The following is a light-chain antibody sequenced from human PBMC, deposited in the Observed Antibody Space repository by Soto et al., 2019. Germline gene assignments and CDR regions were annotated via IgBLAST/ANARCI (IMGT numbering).Light chain of an antibody. CDR2: ALT. Sequence: QSVLTQPASVSGSPGQSITISCTGTNSDLGNHNYVSWFQQHPGKAPKLIIFALTRRPSGVPDRFSGSQSGNRASLTTSGLLAEDEADYFCTSSTSDSLYVFGTGTKVTVL. CDR3: TSSTSDSLYV. J-gene: IGLJ1*01. CDR1: NSDLGNHNY. V-gene: IGLV2-14*03.